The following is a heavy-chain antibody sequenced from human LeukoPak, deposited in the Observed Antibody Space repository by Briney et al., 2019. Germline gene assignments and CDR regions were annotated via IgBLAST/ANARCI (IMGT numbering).Heavy chain of an antibody. J-gene: IGHJ3*02. D-gene: IGHD3-22*01. CDR2: ISSSGSTI. CDR1: GFNFNTYS. V-gene: IGHV3-48*04. Sequence: GGSLRLSCEASGFNFNTYSMAWVRQAPGKGLEWVSYISSSGSTIYYADSVKGRFTISRDNAKNSLYLQMNSLRAEDTAVYYCARIPILLPPPLDDAFDIWGQGTMVTVSS. CDR3: ARIPILLPPPLDDAFDI.